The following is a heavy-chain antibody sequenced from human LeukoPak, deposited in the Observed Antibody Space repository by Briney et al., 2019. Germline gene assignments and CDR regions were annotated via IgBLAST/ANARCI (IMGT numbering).Heavy chain of an antibody. V-gene: IGHV4-34*01. D-gene: IGHD3-22*01. CDR2: IYYSGST. CDR1: GGSFSGYY. Sequence: SETLSLTCAVYGGSFSGYYWGWIRQPPGKGLEWIGSIYYSGSTYYNPSLKSRVTISVDTSKNQFSLKLSSVTAADTAVYYCARDGSYYYDSSGYYTFDYWGQGTLVTVSS. J-gene: IGHJ4*02. CDR3: ARDGSYYYDSSGYYTFDY.